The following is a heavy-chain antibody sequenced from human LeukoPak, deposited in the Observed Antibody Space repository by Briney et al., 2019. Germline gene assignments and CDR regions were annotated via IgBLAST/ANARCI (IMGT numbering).Heavy chain of an antibody. D-gene: IGHD2-2*01. CDR3: ARDSCSSPSCFDY. CDR1: GFTFSNYG. CDR2: IQYDGSIE. J-gene: IGHJ4*02. Sequence: GGSLRLSSAASGFTFSNYGMHWVRQAPGKGLEWLAAIQYDGSIEYYADSVKGRFTISRDDSKNTLYLQMNSLRAEDTAVYYSARDSCSSPSCFDYWGQGTLITVSS. V-gene: IGHV3-33*05.